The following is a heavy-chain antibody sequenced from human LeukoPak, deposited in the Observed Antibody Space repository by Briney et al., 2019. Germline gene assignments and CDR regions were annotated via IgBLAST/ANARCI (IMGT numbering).Heavy chain of an antibody. CDR1: GYSFTSYW. V-gene: IGHV5-51*01. CDR2: IYPGDSDT. D-gene: IGHD3-22*01. J-gene: IGHJ4*02. CDR3: ARHHKPGSSGYYYEQLNY. Sequence: GESLKISCKGSGYSFTSYWIGWVRQMPGKGLEWMGIIYPGDSDTRYSPSFQGQVTISADKSISTAYLQWSSLKASDTAMYYCARHHKPGSSGYYYEQLNYWGQGTLVTVSS.